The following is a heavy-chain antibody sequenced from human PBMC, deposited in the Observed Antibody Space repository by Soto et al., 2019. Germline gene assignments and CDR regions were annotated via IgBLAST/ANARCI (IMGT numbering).Heavy chain of an antibody. CDR2: ISSNGGST. D-gene: IGHD4-17*01. J-gene: IGHJ4*02. V-gene: IGHV3-64*01. CDR1: GFTFSSYA. CDR3: ARGLMTTVTTGFDY. Sequence: EVPLVESGGGLVQPGGSLRLSCAASGFTFSSYAMHWVRQAPGKGLEYVSAISSNGGSTYYANSVKGRFTISRDNSKNTLYLQMGSLRAEDMAVYYCARGLMTTVTTGFDYWGQGTLVTVSS.